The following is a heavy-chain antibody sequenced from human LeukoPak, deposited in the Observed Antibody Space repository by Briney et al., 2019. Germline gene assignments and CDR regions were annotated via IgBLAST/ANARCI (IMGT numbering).Heavy chain of an antibody. D-gene: IGHD4-11*01. V-gene: IGHV4-34*01. Sequence: SETLSLTCAVSGGSFSGYYWSWIRQPPGKGLEWIGEINHSGSTNYNPSLKSRVTISVDTSKNQFSLKLSSVTAADTAVYYCARGLSVTDYYYYYMDVWGKGTTVTVSS. CDR3: ARGLSVTDYYYYYMDV. CDR1: GGSFSGYY. J-gene: IGHJ6*03. CDR2: INHSGST.